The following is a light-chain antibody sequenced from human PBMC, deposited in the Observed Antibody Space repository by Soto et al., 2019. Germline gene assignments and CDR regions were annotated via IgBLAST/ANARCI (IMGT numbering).Light chain of an antibody. CDR1: QSVSSSN. Sequence: EIVLTQSPVTLSLSPGERATLSCRASQSVSSSNLAWYQQKTGQAPRLLIYGTSSRATGIPDRFSGSGSGTHVPLTIIRLEPEHFAVYYCQQYGTSPPYTFGQGTKLEIK. V-gene: IGKV3-20*01. J-gene: IGKJ2*01. CDR3: QQYGTSPPYT. CDR2: GTS.